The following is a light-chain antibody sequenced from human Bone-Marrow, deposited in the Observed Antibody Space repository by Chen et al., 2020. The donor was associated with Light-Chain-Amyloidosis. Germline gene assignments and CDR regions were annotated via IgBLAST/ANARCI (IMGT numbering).Light chain of an antibody. CDR2: EDD. CDR1: SGSIATNY. J-gene: IGLJ3*02. CDR3: QSYQGSSQGV. Sequence: NFMLTQPHSVSESPGKTVIISCTRSSGSIATNYVQWYQQRPGSSPTTVLYEDDQRPSGVPDRFSGSIDRSSNSASLTSSGLKTEEEADYYCQSYQGSSQGVFGGGTKLTVL. V-gene: IGLV6-57*01.